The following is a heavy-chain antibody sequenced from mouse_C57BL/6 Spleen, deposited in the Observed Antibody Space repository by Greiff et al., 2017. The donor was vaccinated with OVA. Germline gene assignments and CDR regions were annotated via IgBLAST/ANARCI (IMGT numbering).Heavy chain of an antibody. CDR1: GYTFTSYW. V-gene: IGHV1-64*01. CDR3: ARCDGSSYWYFDV. D-gene: IGHD1-1*01. CDR2: IHPNSGST. Sequence: QVQLQQPGAELLKPGASVKLSCKASGYTFTSYWMHWVKQRPGQGLEWIGMIHPNSGSTNYNEKFKSKATLTVDKSSSTAYMQLSSLTSEDSAVYYCARCDGSSYWYFDVWGTGTTVTVSS. J-gene: IGHJ1*03.